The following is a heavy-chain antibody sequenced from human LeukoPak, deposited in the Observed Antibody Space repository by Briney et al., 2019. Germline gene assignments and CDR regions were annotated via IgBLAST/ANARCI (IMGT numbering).Heavy chain of an antibody. V-gene: IGHV4-30-4*01. D-gene: IGHD3-22*01. CDR2: IYYSGST. CDR1: GGSISSGDYY. J-gene: IGHJ3*02. CDR3: ARSLSSGYLPDAFDI. Sequence: SSETLSLTCTVSGGSISSGDYYWSWIRQPPGKGLEWIGYIYYSGSTYYNPSLKSRVTISVDTSKSQFSLKLSSVTAADTAVYYCARSLSSGYLPDAFDIWGQGTMVTVSS.